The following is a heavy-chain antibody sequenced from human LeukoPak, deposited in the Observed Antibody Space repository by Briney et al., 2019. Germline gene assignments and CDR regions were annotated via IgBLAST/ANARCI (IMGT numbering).Heavy chain of an antibody. CDR1: GFSFSNYA. J-gene: IGHJ4*02. V-gene: IGHV3-23*01. D-gene: IGHD6-13*01. CDR3: ARDLLEIAADSYFDY. CDR2: ISGRGANT. Sequence: GGSLRLSCAASGFSFSNYAMSWVRQAPGKGLEWVSAISGRGANTYYADSVKGRFTISRDNAKNSLFLQMNSLRAEDTAVYYCARDLLEIAADSYFDYWGQGTLVTVSS.